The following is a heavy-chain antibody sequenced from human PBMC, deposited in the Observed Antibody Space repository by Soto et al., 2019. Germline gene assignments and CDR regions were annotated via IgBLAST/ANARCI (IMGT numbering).Heavy chain of an antibody. Sequence: SETLSLTCTVSGGSISSYCWSWIRQPAGKGLEWIGRIYTSGSTNYNPSLKSRVTMSVDTSKNQFSLKLSYVTAADTAVYYCAREGSSGWYDPYYYYYYGMDVWGQGTTVTVSS. CDR1: GGSISSYC. D-gene: IGHD6-19*01. CDR2: IYTSGST. J-gene: IGHJ6*02. V-gene: IGHV4-4*07. CDR3: AREGSSGWYDPYYYYYYGMDV.